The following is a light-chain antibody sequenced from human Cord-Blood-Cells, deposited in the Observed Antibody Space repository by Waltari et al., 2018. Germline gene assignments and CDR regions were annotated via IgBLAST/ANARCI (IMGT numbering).Light chain of an antibody. Sequence: QSALTQPASVSGSPGQSITISCTGTSSDVGGYNYVSWYQQHPGKAPKLIIYDVSNRPSGVSNRCSGSKSGNTASLTISGLQAEDEADYYCSSYTSSSTVFGGGTKLTVL. V-gene: IGLV2-14*01. J-gene: IGLJ2*01. CDR2: DVS. CDR3: SSYTSSSTV. CDR1: SSDVGGYNY.